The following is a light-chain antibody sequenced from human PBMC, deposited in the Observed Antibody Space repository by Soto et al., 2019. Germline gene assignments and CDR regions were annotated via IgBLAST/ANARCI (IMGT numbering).Light chain of an antibody. V-gene: IGKV1-33*01. Sequence: DIQMTQSPSALSASTGDRVTITCQASQDIRNYLNWYQQKPGKAPKLLIYDASKLQTGVPSRFSGSGSGTTFTFIISSLQPEDFAIYYCQQYDKLVTFGQGTKVEMK. CDR1: QDIRNY. J-gene: IGKJ1*01. CDR2: DAS. CDR3: QQYDKLVT.